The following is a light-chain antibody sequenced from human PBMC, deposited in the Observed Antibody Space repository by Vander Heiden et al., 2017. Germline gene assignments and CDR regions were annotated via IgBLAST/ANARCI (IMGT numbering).Light chain of an antibody. Sequence: DIQMTQSPSSLSASVGDRVTITCRASQSISSYLNWYQQKPGKAPKLLIYAASSLQSGVPSRFSGSGSGTDFTLTIGGLQPEDFATYYCQQSDSGPYTFGQWTKLEI. CDR1: QSISSY. CDR3: QQSDSGPYT. V-gene: IGKV1-39*01. J-gene: IGKJ2*01. CDR2: AAS.